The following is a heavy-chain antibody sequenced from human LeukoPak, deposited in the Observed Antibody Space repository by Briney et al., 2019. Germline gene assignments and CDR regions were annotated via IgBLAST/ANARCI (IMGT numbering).Heavy chain of an antibody. CDR2: MSGTGGKT. V-gene: IGHV3-23*01. D-gene: IGHD3-10*01. J-gene: IGHJ4*02. Sequence: GGSLRLSCAASGFTFKNYAMAWVRQPPGKGLEWVSAMSGTGGKTYYADSVKGRFTISRDNSRNMLYMELKSLRVEDTAIYYCARADYSGWGSYVDWGQGTLVTVSS. CDR3: ARADYSGWGSYVD. CDR1: GFTFKNYA.